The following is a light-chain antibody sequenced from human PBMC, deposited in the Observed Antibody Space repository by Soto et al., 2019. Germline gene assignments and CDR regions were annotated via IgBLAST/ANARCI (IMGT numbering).Light chain of an antibody. J-gene: IGKJ2*01. CDR1: QSVNSNL. CDR3: HQYVSSPLT. Sequence: EIVLTQSPGTLSLSPGEGATVSCRASQSVNSNLLAWFQQKPGQAPRLLIHDASRSATGIPDRFSGSGAGTYFPLIISRLEPEYVAVYYCHQYVSSPLTFGQGTKLEIK. CDR2: DAS. V-gene: IGKV3-20*01.